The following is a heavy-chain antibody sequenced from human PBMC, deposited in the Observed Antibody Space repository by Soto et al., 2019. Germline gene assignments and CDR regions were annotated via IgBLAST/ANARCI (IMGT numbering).Heavy chain of an antibody. CDR3: AKDRGGFARGWEYYDF. CDR1: GYTFTGYY. CDR2: ISASGGST. Sequence: ASVKVSCKASGYTFTGYYMHWVRQTPGKGLEWVSSISASGGSTYYGDSLKGRFTISRDNSKNTLNLHIKSLGVEDSAVYYCAKDRGGFARGWEYYDFWGQGTQVTVSS. J-gene: IGHJ4*02. D-gene: IGHD6-19*01. V-gene: IGHV3-23*01.